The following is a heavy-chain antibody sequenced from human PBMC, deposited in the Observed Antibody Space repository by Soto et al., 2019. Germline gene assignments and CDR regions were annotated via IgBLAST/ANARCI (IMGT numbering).Heavy chain of an antibody. CDR2: ISGSGGST. CDR1: GFTFSSYA. Sequence: GGSLRLSCAASGFTFSSYAMSWVRQAPGKGLEWVSAISGSGGSTYYADSVKGRFTISRDNSKNTLYLQMNSLRAEDTAVYYCARDSSSGWYYFDYWGQGTLVTVSS. CDR3: ARDSSSGWYYFDY. J-gene: IGHJ4*02. V-gene: IGHV3-23*01. D-gene: IGHD6-19*01.